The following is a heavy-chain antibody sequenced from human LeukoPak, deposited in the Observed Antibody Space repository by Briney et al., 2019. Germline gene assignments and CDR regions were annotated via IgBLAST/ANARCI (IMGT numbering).Heavy chain of an antibody. CDR3: ARLGDGYNLDYFDY. D-gene: IGHD5-24*01. CDR1: GGSISSSSYY. CDR2: IYYSGST. Sequence: SETLSLTCTVSGGSISSSSYYWGWIRQPPGRGREWIGSIYYSGSTYYNPSLKSRVTISVDTSKNQFSLKLSSVTAADTAVYYCARLGDGYNLDYFDYWGQGTLVTVSS. V-gene: IGHV4-39*07. J-gene: IGHJ4*02.